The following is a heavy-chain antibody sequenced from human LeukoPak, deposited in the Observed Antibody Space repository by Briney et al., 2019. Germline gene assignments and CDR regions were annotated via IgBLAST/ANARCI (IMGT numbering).Heavy chain of an antibody. V-gene: IGHV4-59*01. D-gene: IGHD4-17*01. CDR2: IFYSGST. CDR3: ARDPGHDYGDYLDY. Sequence: SSETLSLTSTVSGGSISSYYWSWIRQPPGKGLEWIGYIFYSGSTNYNPSLKSRVTISVDTSKNQFSLTLTSVTTADTAVYYCARDPGHDYGDYLDYWGRGTLVSVSS. CDR1: GGSISSYY. J-gene: IGHJ4*02.